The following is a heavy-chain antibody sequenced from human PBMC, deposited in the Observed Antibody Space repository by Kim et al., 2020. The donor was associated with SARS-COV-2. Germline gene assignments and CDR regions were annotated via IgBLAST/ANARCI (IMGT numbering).Heavy chain of an antibody. CDR3: ARKQWLGAFDY. J-gene: IGHJ4*02. V-gene: IGHV4-59*01. CDR1: SGSISSYY. Sequence: SETLSLTCTVSSGSISSYYWSWIRQPPGKGLEWIGYIYYSGSTNYNPSLKSRVTISVDTSKNQFSLKLSSVTAADTAVYYCARKQWLGAFDYWGQGTLVSVPS. D-gene: IGHD6-19*01. CDR2: IYYSGST.